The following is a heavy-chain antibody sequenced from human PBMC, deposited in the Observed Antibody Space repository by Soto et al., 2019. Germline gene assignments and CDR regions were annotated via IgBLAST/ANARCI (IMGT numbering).Heavy chain of an antibody. CDR3: AKGGLSHYGDYVYDY. V-gene: IGHV3-23*01. J-gene: IGHJ4*02. Sequence: GGSLRLSCAASGLTFSSYAMGWVRQAPGKGLEWVSAISGSGGSTYYADSVKGRFTISRDNSKNTLYLQMNSLRAEDTAVYYCAKGGLSHYGDYVYDYWGQGTLVTVSS. CDR1: GLTFSSYA. CDR2: ISGSGGST. D-gene: IGHD4-17*01.